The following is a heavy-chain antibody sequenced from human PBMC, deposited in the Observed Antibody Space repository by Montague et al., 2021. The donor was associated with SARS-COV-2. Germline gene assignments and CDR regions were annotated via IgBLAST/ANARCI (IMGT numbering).Heavy chain of an antibody. Sequence: SLRLSCAASGFTVSSNYMSWVRQAPGKGLEWVSVIYSGGSTYYADSVKGRFTISRDNSKNTLYLQMNSLRAEGTAVYYCARDRGGNYYFDYWGQGTLVTVSS. J-gene: IGHJ4*02. CDR2: IYSGGST. CDR3: ARDRGGNYYFDY. V-gene: IGHV3-53*01. CDR1: GFTVSSNY. D-gene: IGHD1-7*01.